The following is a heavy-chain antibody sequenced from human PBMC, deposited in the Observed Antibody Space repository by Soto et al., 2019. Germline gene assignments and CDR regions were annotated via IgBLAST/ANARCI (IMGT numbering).Heavy chain of an antibody. D-gene: IGHD3-10*01. CDR1: GGSISSSNW. J-gene: IGHJ6*02. Sequence: SETLSLTCAVSGGSISSSNWWSWVRQPPGKGLEWIGEIYHSGSTNYNPSLKSRVTISVDKSKNQFSLKLSSVTAADTAVYYCGLNSAKLYMGRGAKGYYYYGMDVWGQGTTVTVSS. CDR2: IYHSGST. CDR3: GLNSAKLYMGRGAKGYYYYGMDV. V-gene: IGHV4-4*02.